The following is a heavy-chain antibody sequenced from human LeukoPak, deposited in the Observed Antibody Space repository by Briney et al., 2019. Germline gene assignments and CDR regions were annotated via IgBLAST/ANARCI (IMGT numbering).Heavy chain of an antibody. Sequence: SVKVCCKASGGTFSSYDISWVRQAPGQGLEWMGRIIPIFGIANYAQKFQGRVTITADKSASTAYMELSSLRSEDTAVYYCARSGPSIAAHSWFDPWGQGTLVTVSS. V-gene: IGHV1-69*04. CDR1: GGTFSSYD. J-gene: IGHJ5*02. CDR2: IIPIFGIA. CDR3: ARSGPSIAAHSWFDP. D-gene: IGHD6-6*01.